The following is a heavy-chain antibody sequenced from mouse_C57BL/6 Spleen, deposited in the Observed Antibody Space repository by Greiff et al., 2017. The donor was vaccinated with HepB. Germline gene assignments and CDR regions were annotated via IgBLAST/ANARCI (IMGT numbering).Heavy chain of an antibody. Sequence: EVQLVESGGGLVKPGGSLKLSCAASGFTFSSYAMSWVRQTPEKRLEWVATISDGGSYTYYPDNVKGRFTISRDNAKNNLYLQMSHLKSEDTAMYYCARGLLYHWYFDVWGTGTTVTVSS. CDR1: GFTFSSYA. J-gene: IGHJ1*03. V-gene: IGHV5-4*01. D-gene: IGHD2-1*01. CDR2: ISDGGSYT. CDR3: ARGLLYHWYFDV.